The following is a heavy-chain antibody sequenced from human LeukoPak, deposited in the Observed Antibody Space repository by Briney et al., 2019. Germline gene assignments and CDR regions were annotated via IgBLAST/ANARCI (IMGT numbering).Heavy chain of an antibody. V-gene: IGHV1-2*06. D-gene: IGHD2-2*01. J-gene: IGHJ5*02. CDR3: ARVVPAASASYNWFDP. CDR2: INPNSGGT. CDR1: GYTFTGYY. Sequence: GASVKVSYTASGYTFTGYYMHWVRQAPGQGLEWMGRINPNSGGTNYAQKFQGRVTMTRDTSISTAYMELSRLRSDDTAVYYCARVVPAASASYNWFDPWGQGTLVTVSS.